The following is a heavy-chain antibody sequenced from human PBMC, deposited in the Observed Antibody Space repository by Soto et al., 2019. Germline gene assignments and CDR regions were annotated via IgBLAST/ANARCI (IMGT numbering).Heavy chain of an antibody. D-gene: IGHD3-3*01. CDR2: INPNSGGT. CDR1: GYTFTGYY. Sequence: ASVKVSCKASGYTFTGYYMHWVRQAPGQGLEWMGWINPNSGGTNYAQKFQGRVTMTRDTSISTAYMELSRLRSDDTAVYYCARDSFATPALNLDYWGPGTLVTVSS. J-gene: IGHJ4*02. CDR3: ARDSFATPALNLDY. V-gene: IGHV1-2*02.